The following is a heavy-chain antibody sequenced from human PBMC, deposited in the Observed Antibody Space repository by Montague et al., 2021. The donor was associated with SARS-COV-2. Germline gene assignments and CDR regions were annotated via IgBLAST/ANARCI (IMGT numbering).Heavy chain of an antibody. D-gene: IGHD2-2*01. CDR2: TYFRSKRYN. V-gene: IGHV6-1*01. CDR1: GDSDGIIIPT. CDR3: ARIPVGSKYYFDF. Sequence: CAISGDSDGIIIPTWNSNRHSSERQPEHLGGTYFRSKRYNDYAESVKSRITIDPDTSKHQFSLHLNSVTPEETAVYYCARIPVGSKYYFDFWGQGTLVTVSS. J-gene: IGHJ4*02.